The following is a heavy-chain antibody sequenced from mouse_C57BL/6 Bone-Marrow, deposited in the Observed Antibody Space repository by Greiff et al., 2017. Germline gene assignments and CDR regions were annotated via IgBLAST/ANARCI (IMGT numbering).Heavy chain of an antibody. J-gene: IGHJ2*01. CDR3: ARSPYYYGSSSDFDY. D-gene: IGHD1-1*01. Sequence: QVQLQQPGAELVRPGTSVKLSCKASGYTFTSYWMHWVKQRPGQGLEWIGVIDPSDSYTNYNQKFKGQATLTVDTSSSTADMQLSSLASEDSAVYYCARSPYYYGSSSDFDYWGQGTTLTVSS. CDR2: IDPSDSYT. CDR1: GYTFTSYW. V-gene: IGHV1-59*01.